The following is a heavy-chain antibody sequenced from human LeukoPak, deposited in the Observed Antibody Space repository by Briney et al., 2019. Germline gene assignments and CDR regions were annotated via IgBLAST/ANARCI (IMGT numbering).Heavy chain of an antibody. J-gene: IGHJ4*02. V-gene: IGHV4-59*01. Sequence: SETLSLTCTVSGGSISSYYWSWIRQPPGKGLEWIGYIYYSGSTNYNPSFKSRVTISVDTSKNQFSLKLSSVTAADTAVYYCAREGYSYGYFDYRGQGTLVTVSS. CDR1: GGSISSYY. CDR2: IYYSGST. D-gene: IGHD5-18*01. CDR3: AREGYSYGYFDY.